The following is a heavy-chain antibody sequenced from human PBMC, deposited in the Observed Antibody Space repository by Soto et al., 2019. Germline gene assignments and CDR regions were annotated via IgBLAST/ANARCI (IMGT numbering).Heavy chain of an antibody. D-gene: IGHD1-26*01. J-gene: IGHJ4*02. CDR1: GGSITSGDYY. CDR2: ISHGGST. Sequence: SETLSLTCTVSGGSITSGDYYWSLIRQSPGRGLEWIAYISHGGSTYYNPSLKSRVTISVDTSKNQFSLKLSSVTAADTAVYYCAREYPVHSAYFDYWGQGILVT. V-gene: IGHV4-30-4*01. CDR3: AREYPVHSAYFDY.